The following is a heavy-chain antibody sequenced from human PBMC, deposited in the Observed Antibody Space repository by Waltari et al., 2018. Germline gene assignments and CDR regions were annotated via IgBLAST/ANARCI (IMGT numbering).Heavy chain of an antibody. CDR3: ARDFSHGYAYY. V-gene: IGHV3-11*04. J-gene: IGHJ4*02. CDR1: GFSVSDFY. CDR2: IGGSDDIT. Sequence: QVHLVESGGGLVKPGGSLRLSCAASGFSVSDFYMSWIRQAPGKGLEWVSYIGGSDDITHYADSVKGRFTISRDNAKNSLYLQMNSLRAEDTAVYYCARDFSHGYAYYWGQGTLVTVSS. D-gene: IGHD2-2*01.